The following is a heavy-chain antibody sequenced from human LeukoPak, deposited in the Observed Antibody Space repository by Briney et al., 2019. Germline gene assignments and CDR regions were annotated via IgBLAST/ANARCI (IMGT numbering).Heavy chain of an antibody. CDR3: ARETQGLDF. J-gene: IGHJ4*01. Sequence: GGSLRLSCAASGFTFSSYEMNWVRQAPGKGLEWVSYISSSGSTIYYADSVKGRFTISRDNAKNSLYLQMNSLRVEDTALYFCARETQGLDFWGQGILVTVSS. CDR2: ISSSGSTI. D-gene: IGHD4-23*01. CDR1: GFTFSSYE. V-gene: IGHV3-48*03.